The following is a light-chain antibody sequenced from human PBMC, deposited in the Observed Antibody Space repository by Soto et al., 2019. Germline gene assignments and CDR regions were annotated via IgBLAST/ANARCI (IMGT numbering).Light chain of an antibody. Sequence: ETVMTQSQGTLSVSLGERATLSCRASQSVSIHLAWYQQKPGQAPRLLIYDTSTRATGIPARFSGSGSGTEFTLTISSLQSEDFAVYYCQQYSNWPPITFGQGTRLEIK. CDR3: QQYSNWPPIT. J-gene: IGKJ5*01. V-gene: IGKV3-15*01. CDR2: DTS. CDR1: QSVSIH.